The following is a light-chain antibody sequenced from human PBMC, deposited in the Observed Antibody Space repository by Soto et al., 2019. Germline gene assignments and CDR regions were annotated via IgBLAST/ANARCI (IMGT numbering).Light chain of an antibody. Sequence: EIVLTLTPVTLSLYPGERDTLSCGASQSVSGYLAWYQQKPGQAPRLLIYDASIRATGVPARFSFSGSGTDFALTISSLEPEDFAMYYCQQYGSAPITFGQGTRLEIK. CDR2: DAS. CDR1: QSVSGY. V-gene: IGKV3-11*01. J-gene: IGKJ5*01. CDR3: QQYGSAPIT.